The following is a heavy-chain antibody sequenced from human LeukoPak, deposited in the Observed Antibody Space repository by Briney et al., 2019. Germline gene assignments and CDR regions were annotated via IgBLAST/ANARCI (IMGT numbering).Heavy chain of an antibody. CDR2: INWNGGST. CDR1: GFTFDDYG. CDR3: AREAGTIFGVVRVRYYYMDV. Sequence: GGSLRLSCAASGFTFDDYGMSWVRQAPGKGLEWVSGINWNGGSTGYADSVKGRFTISRDNAKNSLYLQMNSLRAEDTALYYCAREAGTIFGVVRVRYYYMDVWGKGTTVTVSS. D-gene: IGHD3-3*01. J-gene: IGHJ6*03. V-gene: IGHV3-20*04.